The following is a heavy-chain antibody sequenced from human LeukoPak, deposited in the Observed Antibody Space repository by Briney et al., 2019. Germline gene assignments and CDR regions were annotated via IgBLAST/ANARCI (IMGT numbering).Heavy chain of an antibody. CDR3: ARGLAMELLYWFDP. CDR2: IYSGGTT. Sequence: GGSVRLFCAASGFTVSTNYMSWVRHAPGKGLEWVSLIYSGGTTYYADSVKGRFTISRDNSKNTLYLQMNSLRAEDTAVYYCARGLAMELLYWFDPWGQGTLVTVSS. V-gene: IGHV3-66*01. CDR1: GFTVSTNY. D-gene: IGHD3/OR15-3a*01. J-gene: IGHJ5*02.